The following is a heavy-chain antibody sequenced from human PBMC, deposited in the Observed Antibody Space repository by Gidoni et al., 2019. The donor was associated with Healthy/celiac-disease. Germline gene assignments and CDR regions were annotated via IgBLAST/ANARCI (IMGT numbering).Heavy chain of an antibody. CDR3: ARVLGNCGGDCYSAVYYYYGMDV. J-gene: IGHJ6*02. CDR2: IIPIFGTA. Sequence: QVQLVQSGAEVKKPGSSVKVSCKASGGPFSSYAISWVRPAPGQGLEWMGGIIPIFGTANYAQKFQGRVTITADESTSTAYMELSSLRSEDTAVYYCARVLGNCGGDCYSAVYYYYGMDVWGQGTTVTVSS. CDR1: GGPFSSYA. V-gene: IGHV1-69*01. D-gene: IGHD2-21*02.